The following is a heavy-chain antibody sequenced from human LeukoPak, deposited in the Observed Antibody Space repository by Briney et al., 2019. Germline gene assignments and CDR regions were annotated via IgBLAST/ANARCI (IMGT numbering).Heavy chain of an antibody. J-gene: IGHJ3*02. CDR3: ARVDDGFDM. CDR2: MNPNSGNT. CDR1: GYTFTSYD. Sequence: GASVKVSCKASGYTFTSYDINWVRQATGQGLEWMGWMNPNSGNTGYAQKFQGRVTMTRSTSLSTAYMELSSLRSEDTAMYYCARVDDGFDMWGQGTMVTVSS. D-gene: IGHD3/OR15-3a*01. V-gene: IGHV1-8*01.